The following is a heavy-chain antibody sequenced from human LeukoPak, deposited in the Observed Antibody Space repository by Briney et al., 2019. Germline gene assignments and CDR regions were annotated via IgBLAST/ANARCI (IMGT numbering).Heavy chain of an antibody. CDR2: IYPGDSDT. CDR3: ARLSGYSGYDTGDYGDY. J-gene: IGHJ4*02. V-gene: IGHV5-51*01. D-gene: IGHD5-12*01. CDR1: GYSFTSYW. Sequence: GESLKISCKGSGYSFTSYWIGWVRQMPGKGLEWMGIIYPGDSDTRYSPSFQGQVTISADKSISTAYLQWSSLKASDTAMYYCARLSGYSGYDTGDYGDYWGQGTLVTVSS.